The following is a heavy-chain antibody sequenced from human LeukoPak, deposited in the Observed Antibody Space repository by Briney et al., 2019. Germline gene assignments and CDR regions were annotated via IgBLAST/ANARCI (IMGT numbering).Heavy chain of an antibody. CDR2: FDPEDGET. J-gene: IGHJ5*02. D-gene: IGHD1-20*01. CDR3: ATSFGITGTSPNWFDP. CDR1: GYTLTELS. Sequence: GASVKVSCKVSGYTLTELSMHWVRQAPGKGLEWMGGFDPEDGETIYAQKFQGRVTMTEDTSTDTAYMELSSLRSEDTAVYYCATSFGITGTSPNWFDPWGQGTLVTVSS. V-gene: IGHV1-24*01.